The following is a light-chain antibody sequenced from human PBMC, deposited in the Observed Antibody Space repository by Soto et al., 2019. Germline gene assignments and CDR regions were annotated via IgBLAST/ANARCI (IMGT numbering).Light chain of an antibody. Sequence: EIMLTQSPGTLSLSPGQRATLSCRASQSLSSSFLAWYQQKPGQAPRLIIYGASSRAAGIPDRFSGSGSGTDFTHTISSLEPEDFAVYYCHQFATTRSFGQGTKVDI. J-gene: IGKJ1*01. CDR2: GAS. V-gene: IGKV3-20*01. CDR1: QSLSSSF. CDR3: HQFATTRS.